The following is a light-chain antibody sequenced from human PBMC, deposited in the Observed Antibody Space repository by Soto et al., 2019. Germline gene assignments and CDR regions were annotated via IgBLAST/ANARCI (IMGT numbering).Light chain of an antibody. CDR1: SSNIGAGYD. V-gene: IGLV1-40*01. J-gene: IGLJ3*02. Sequence: QSVLAQPPSVSGAPGQRVTISCTGRSSNIGAGYDVHWYKQLPGTAPRLLIYGNSNRPSGVPDRFSGSKSGTSASLAITGLQAEDEADYYCQSYDNSLKIVVGGGNKVTVL. CDR2: GNS. CDR3: QSYDNSLKIV.